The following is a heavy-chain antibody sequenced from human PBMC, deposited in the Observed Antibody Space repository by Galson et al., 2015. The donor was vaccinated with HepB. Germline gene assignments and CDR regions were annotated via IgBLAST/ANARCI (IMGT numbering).Heavy chain of an antibody. Sequence: SLRLSCAASGFTFSSYAMSWVRQAPGKGLEWVSAISGSGGSTYYADSVKGRFTISRDNSKNTLYLQMNSLRAEDTAVYYCAKDSRYCSSTSCYLPWYFDLWGRGTLVTVSS. V-gene: IGHV3-23*01. CDR3: AKDSRYCSSTSCYLPWYFDL. CDR2: ISGSGGST. CDR1: GFTFSSYA. J-gene: IGHJ2*01. D-gene: IGHD2-2*01.